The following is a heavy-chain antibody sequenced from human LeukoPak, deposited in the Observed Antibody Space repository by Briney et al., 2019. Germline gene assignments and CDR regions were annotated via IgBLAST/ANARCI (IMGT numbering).Heavy chain of an antibody. D-gene: IGHD2-21*02. CDR1: GGSISSSSYY. V-gene: IGHV4-39*07. J-gene: IGHJ4*02. CDR2: IYYSGST. Sequence: SETLSLTCTVSGGSISSSSYYWGWIRQPPGKGLEWIGSIYYSGSTYYNPSLKSRVTTSVDTSKNQFSLKLSSVTAADTAVYYCARGGVLAYCGGDCYSGGYYFDYWGQGTLVTVSS. CDR3: ARGGVLAYCGGDCYSGGYYFDY.